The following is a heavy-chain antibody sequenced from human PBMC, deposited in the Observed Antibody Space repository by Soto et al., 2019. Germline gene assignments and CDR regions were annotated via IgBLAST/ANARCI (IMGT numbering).Heavy chain of an antibody. J-gene: IGHJ6*02. V-gene: IGHV4-34*12. CDR1: GGSFTEAY. CDR2: VFHAGNT. D-gene: IGHD1-7*01. Sequence: QVHLQQWGAGLLKPSGTLSLTCTVSGGSFTEAYWTWVRQSPGRGLEWIGEVFHAGNTNYNPSLKSRVTLSPDTAKIQFSLRLTSVTAADSAVYYCARAPRELLAEGPLFLYYYYGFDVWGQGTTVIVSS. CDR3: ARAPRELLAEGPLFLYYYYGFDV.